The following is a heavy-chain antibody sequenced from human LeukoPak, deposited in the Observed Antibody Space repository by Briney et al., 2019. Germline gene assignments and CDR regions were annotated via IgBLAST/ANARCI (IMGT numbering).Heavy chain of an antibody. CDR2: IYNSGST. Sequence: PSETLSLTCTVSGDSISNSNYYWGWIRQPPGKGLEWIGRIYNSGSTNYNPSLKSRVIMSVDTSKNQFSLRLSSVTAADTAVYYCARVSSSWYQDWYFDLWGRGTLVTVSS. D-gene: IGHD6-13*01. J-gene: IGHJ2*01. V-gene: IGHV4-61*05. CDR1: GDSISNSNYY. CDR3: ARVSSSWYQDWYFDL.